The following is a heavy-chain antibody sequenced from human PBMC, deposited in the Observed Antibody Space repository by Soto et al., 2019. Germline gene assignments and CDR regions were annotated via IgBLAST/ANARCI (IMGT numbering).Heavy chain of an antibody. V-gene: IGHV4-39*01. CDR1: GGSISSASYY. CDR3: VRHLAAAGTNWPNYYFDY. CDR2: THYRGST. J-gene: IGHJ4*02. Sequence: QLQLQESGPGLVKPSETLSLTCTVSGGSISSASYYWGWVRQPPGKGLEWIGSTHYRGSTYYNPSLYSRTSTSGDTSKNQFSLKLSSVPAADTAVYYCVRHLAAAGTNWPNYYFDYWGQGTLVTVSS. D-gene: IGHD6-13*01.